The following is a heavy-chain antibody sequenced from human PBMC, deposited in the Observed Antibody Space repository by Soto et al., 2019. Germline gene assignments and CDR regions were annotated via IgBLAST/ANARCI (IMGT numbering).Heavy chain of an antibody. CDR3: ASYYDNSTGYLDH. CDR2: ISAYSGKT. Sequence: QVQLVQSSAELKRPGASVKVSCKTSGFTFTRYAFTWVRQAPGQGFEWMGGISAYSGKTNYAQKFFGRVSLTKDASTNPASLDLKSLRSDDTAVYYCASYYDNSTGYLDHWGQGTLVTVSS. D-gene: IGHD3-9*01. CDR1: GFTFTRYA. V-gene: IGHV1-18*04. J-gene: IGHJ4*02.